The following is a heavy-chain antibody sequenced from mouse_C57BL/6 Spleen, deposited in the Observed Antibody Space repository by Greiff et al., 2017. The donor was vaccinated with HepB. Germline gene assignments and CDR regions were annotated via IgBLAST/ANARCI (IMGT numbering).Heavy chain of an antibody. J-gene: IGHJ3*01. Sequence: QVQLQQSGTELVKPGASVKLSCKASGYTFTSYWMHWVKQRPGQGLEWIGNINPSNGGTNYNEKFKSKATLTVDKSSSTAYMQPSSLTSEDSAVYYCAREWDGYEAWFAYWGKGTLVTVSA. D-gene: IGHD2-2*01. CDR1: GYTFTSYW. V-gene: IGHV1-53*01. CDR2: INPSNGGT. CDR3: AREWDGYEAWFAY.